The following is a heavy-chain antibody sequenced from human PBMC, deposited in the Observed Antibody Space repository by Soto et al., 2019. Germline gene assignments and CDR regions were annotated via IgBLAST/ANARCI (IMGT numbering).Heavy chain of an antibody. J-gene: IGHJ4*02. CDR3: GKVLVGATGHTDSDS. CDR1: GGSISSGGYY. D-gene: IGHD2-15*01. Sequence: SETLSLTCTVSGGSISSGGYYWGWIRQPPGRGLEWIGNIDYNGVTYSNPSLKSRVTISRDTSKNQFSLKLTSVTAADTALYYCGKVLVGATGHTDSDSWGPGTLVTVSS. CDR2: IDYNGVT. V-gene: IGHV4-39*01.